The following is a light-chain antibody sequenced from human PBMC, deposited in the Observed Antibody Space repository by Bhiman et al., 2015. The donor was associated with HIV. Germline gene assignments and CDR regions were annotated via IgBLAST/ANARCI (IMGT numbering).Light chain of an antibody. CDR2: NVR. CDR1: SSDVGGYNY. J-gene: IGLJ3*02. Sequence: QSALTQPASVSGSPGQSITISCTGTSSDVGGYNYVSWFQQHPGKAPKLMIYNVRERPSGVSSHFSGSKSDNTASLTISGLLAEDEADYYCCAYTGTSAPWVFGGGTKLTVL. CDR3: CAYTGTSAPWV. V-gene: IGLV2-14*03.